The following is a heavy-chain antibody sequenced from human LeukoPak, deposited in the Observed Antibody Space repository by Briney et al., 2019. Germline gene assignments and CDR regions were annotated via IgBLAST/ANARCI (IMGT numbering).Heavy chain of an antibody. D-gene: IGHD3-10*01. V-gene: IGHV1-69*04. CDR3: ARVVSYNWFDP. CDR2: IIPILGIA. J-gene: IGHJ5*02. CDR1: GGTFSSYA. Sequence: SVKVSCKASGGTFSSYAISWVRQAPGQRLEWMGRIIPILGIANYAQKFQGRVTITADKSTSTAYMELSSLRSEDTAVYYCARVVSYNWFDPWGQGTLVTVSS.